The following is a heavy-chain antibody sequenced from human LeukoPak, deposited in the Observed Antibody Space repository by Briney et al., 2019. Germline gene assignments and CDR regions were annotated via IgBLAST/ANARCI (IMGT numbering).Heavy chain of an antibody. V-gene: IGHV4-39*07. D-gene: IGHD2-2*02. CDR1: GGSISSSSYY. J-gene: IGHJ4*02. Sequence: PSETLSLTCTVSGGSISSSSYYWGWIRQPPGKGLEWIGSIYYSGSTYYNPSLKSRVTISVDTSKNQFSLKLSSVTAADTAVYYCARDRGTYQPLYGYFDYWGQGTLVTVSS. CDR3: ARDRGTYQPLYGYFDY. CDR2: IYYSGST.